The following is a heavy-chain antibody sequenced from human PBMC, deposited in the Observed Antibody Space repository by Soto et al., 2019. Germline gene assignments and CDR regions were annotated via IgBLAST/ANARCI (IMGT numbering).Heavy chain of an antibody. D-gene: IGHD5-12*01. V-gene: IGHV3-74*01. Sequence: EVQLVESGGGLVQPGGSLRLSCAASAFTFSGYWMNWVRQAPGKGLVWVSRINTDGSSTRYADSVKGRFTISRDNAKNTLYLQMNSLRAEDTAVYYCAGGYGFDYWGQGTLVTVSS. CDR1: AFTFSGYW. CDR3: AGGYGFDY. CDR2: INTDGSST. J-gene: IGHJ4*02.